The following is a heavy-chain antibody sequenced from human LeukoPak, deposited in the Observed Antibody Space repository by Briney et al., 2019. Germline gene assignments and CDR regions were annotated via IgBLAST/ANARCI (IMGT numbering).Heavy chain of an antibody. CDR1: GFTFSSSA. Sequence: GGSLRLSCAASGFTFSSSAMSWVRQVPGKGLEWVSGISASGGSTSYADSVKGRFTISRDNSKKTLYLQMNSLRAEDTAVYYCARVYSGAAMVPDVWGQGTTVTVSS. CDR2: ISASGGST. J-gene: IGHJ6*02. V-gene: IGHV3-23*01. CDR3: ARVYSGAAMVPDV. D-gene: IGHD5-18*01.